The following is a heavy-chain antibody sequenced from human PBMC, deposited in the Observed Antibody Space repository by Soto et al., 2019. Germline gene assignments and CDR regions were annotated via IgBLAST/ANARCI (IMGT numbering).Heavy chain of an antibody. CDR2: IYYSGSS. CDR1: GGSISNFY. Sequence: PSETLSLTCSVSGGSISNFYWSWLRQPPGKGLEWIGYIYYSGSSNYNPSLKSRVTISVDTSKNQFSLKLNSMTATDTAVYYCARHNYGSGSTYFDYWGQGTLVTVSS. D-gene: IGHD3-10*01. V-gene: IGHV4-59*08. CDR3: ARHNYGSGSTYFDY. J-gene: IGHJ4*02.